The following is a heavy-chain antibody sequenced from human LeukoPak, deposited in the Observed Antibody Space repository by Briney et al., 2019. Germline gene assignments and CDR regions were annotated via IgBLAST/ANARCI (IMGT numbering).Heavy chain of an antibody. V-gene: IGHV3-30*02. J-gene: IGHJ3*02. CDR2: IRYDGSRK. CDR1: GFIFSSYG. D-gene: IGHD4/OR15-4a*01. Sequence: GGSLRLSCAASGFIFSSYGMHWVRQAPDKGLEWVAFIRYDGSRKYYADSVKGRFTISRDNSKNTLYLPMNSLRAEDTAMYYCAKVSLNMVNDAFDIWGQGTMVSVSS. CDR3: AKVSLNMVNDAFDI.